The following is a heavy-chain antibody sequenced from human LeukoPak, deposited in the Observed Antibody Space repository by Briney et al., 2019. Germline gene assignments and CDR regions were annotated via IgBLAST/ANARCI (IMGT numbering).Heavy chain of an antibody. CDR1: GYSISSGYY. J-gene: IGHJ6*03. V-gene: IGHV4-38-2*01. Sequence: PSETLSLTCAVSGYSISSGYYWGWIRQPPGKGLEWIGSIYHSGSTYYNPSLKSRVTISVDTSKNQFSLKLSSVTAADTAVYYCARGVGEIAAAMSYYYYMDVWGKGTTVTVSS. CDR2: IYHSGST. CDR3: ARGVGEIAAAMSYYYYMDV. D-gene: IGHD6-13*01.